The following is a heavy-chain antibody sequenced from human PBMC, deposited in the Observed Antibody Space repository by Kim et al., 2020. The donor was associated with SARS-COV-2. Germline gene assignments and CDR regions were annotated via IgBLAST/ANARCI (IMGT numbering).Heavy chain of an antibody. CDR1: GFTLSAYG. Sequence: GGSLRLSCAASGFTLSAYGMSWVRQAPGEGLEWVSAISGGSGVTYYPASVKGRFTISRDNSKNTLYLQMNSLRAEDTAVYYCAKDGRWANDAFDIWGQGTMVTASS. J-gene: IGHJ3*02. V-gene: IGHV3-23*01. D-gene: IGHD1-26*01. CDR2: ISGGSGVT. CDR3: AKDGRWANDAFDI.